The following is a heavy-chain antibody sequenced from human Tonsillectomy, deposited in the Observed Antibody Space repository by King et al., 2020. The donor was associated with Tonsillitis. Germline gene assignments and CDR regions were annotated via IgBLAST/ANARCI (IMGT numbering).Heavy chain of an antibody. CDR2: ITDSTSYT. Sequence: VQLVEPGGGLVKPGGSLRLSGAASVVTFSDYSMSWIRQAPGRGLEWVANITDSTSYTNCADSVKGRFTISRDNAKNSLYLQMNSLRVEDTAVYYCASGLDQLDYWGQGTLVTVSS. V-gene: IGHV3-11*06. CDR3: ASGLDQLDY. CDR1: VVTFSDYS. D-gene: IGHD1/OR15-1a*01. J-gene: IGHJ4*02.